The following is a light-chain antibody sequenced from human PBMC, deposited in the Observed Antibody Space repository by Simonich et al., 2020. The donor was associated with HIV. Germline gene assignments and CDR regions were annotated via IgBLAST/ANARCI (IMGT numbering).Light chain of an antibody. CDR3: QQYNNWPT. CDR2: GAS. Sequence: EILMTQSPATLSVSPGETATLSCRTSRNVASNLAWYQQKPGQAPRLLIYGASSMATGIPARFRGSGSETEFTLIISTMQSEDFAVYYCQQYNNWPTFGGGTKVEIK. CDR1: RNVASN. V-gene: IGKV3-15*01. J-gene: IGKJ4*01.